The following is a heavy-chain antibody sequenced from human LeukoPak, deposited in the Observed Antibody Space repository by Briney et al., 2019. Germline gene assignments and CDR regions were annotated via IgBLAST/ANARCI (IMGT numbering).Heavy chain of an antibody. V-gene: IGHV4-34*01. CDR3: ARGTIGGSFDY. D-gene: IGHD1-26*01. CDR2: INHSGST. Sequence: SETLSLTCAVYGGSFSGYYWCWIRQPPGRGLEWSGEINHSGSTNYNPSLKSRVTISVDTSKNQFSLRLSSVTAADTAVYYCARGTIGGSFDYWGQGTLVTVSS. J-gene: IGHJ4*02. CDR1: GGSFSGYY.